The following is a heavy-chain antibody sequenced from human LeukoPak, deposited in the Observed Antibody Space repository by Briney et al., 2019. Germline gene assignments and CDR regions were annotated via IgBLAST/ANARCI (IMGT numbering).Heavy chain of an antibody. J-gene: IGHJ4*02. V-gene: IGHV4-34*01. CDR1: GGSFTGYF. D-gene: IGHD4-23*01. Sequence: WETLSLTCAVYGGSFTGYFWNWIRQSPGKGLEWIAEINDRGTTNYNPSLKSRVTVSVDTSKNRFSLKLTSVTAADTGVYYCARDPTTVVTVPYYFDFWGQGTPVTVSS. CDR3: ARDPTTVVTVPYYFDF. CDR2: INDRGTT.